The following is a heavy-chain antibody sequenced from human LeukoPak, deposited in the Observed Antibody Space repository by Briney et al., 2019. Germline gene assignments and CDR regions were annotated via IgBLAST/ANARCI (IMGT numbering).Heavy chain of an antibody. J-gene: IGHJ3*02. Sequence: GGSLRLSCAASGFTFSSYAMHWVRQAPGKGLEYVSAISSNGGSTYYANSVKGRFTISRDNSKNTLYLQMNSLRAEDTAVYYCARDSYDAFDIWGQGTMVTVSP. CDR2: ISSNGGST. V-gene: IGHV3-64*01. CDR1: GFTFSSYA. CDR3: ARDSYDAFDI.